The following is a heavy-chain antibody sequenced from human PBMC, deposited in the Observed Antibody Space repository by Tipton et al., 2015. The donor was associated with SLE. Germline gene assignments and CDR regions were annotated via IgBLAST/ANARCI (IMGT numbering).Heavy chain of an antibody. J-gene: IGHJ4*02. D-gene: IGHD5-18*01. V-gene: IGHV3-48*03. Sequence: GSLRLSCSASGFTFNTYEMNWVRQAPGKGLEWVSYISSTGSTIYYADSVKGRFTISRDNAKNSLYLQMNSLRTEDTAVYFCARGNSYGPDYFDYWGQGTLVTVSS. CDR3: ARGNSYGPDYFDY. CDR2: ISSTGSTI. CDR1: GFTFNTYE.